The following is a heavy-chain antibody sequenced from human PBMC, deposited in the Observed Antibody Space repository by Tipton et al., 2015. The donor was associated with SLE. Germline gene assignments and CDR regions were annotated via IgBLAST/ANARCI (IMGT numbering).Heavy chain of an antibody. J-gene: IGHJ4*02. CDR2: IYYSGST. CDR1: GGSISSSSYH. CDR3: ARHGPRLTYDYGFDY. Sequence: PGLVKPSETLSLTCTVSGGSISSSSYHWGWIRQPPGKGLEWIGYIYYSGSTNYNPSLKSRVTISVDTSKNQFSLKLSSVTAADTAVYYCARHGPRLTYDYGFDYWGQGTLVTVSS. D-gene: IGHD4/OR15-4a*01. V-gene: IGHV4-61*05.